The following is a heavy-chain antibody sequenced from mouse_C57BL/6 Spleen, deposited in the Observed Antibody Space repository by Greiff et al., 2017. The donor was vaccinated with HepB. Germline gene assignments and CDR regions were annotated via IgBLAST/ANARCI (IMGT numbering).Heavy chain of an antibody. CDR3: TPFTTVVAKDWFAY. Sequence: EVQLQQSGAELVRPGASVKLSCTASGFNIKDYYMHWVKQRPEQGLEWIGRIDPEDGDTEYAPKFQGKATMTADTSSNTAYLQLSSLPSEDTAVYYCTPFTTVVAKDWFAYWGQGTLVTVSA. V-gene: IGHV14-1*01. J-gene: IGHJ3*01. CDR1: GFNIKDYY. CDR2: IDPEDGDT. D-gene: IGHD1-1*01.